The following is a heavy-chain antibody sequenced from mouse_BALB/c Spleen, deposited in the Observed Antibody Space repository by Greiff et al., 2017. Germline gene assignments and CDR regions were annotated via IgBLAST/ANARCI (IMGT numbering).Heavy chain of an antibody. J-gene: IGHJ4*01. CDR3: TRNRYDGYAMDY. CDR2: ISSGGSYT. D-gene: IGHD2-14*01. CDR1: GFTFSSYT. V-gene: IGHV5-6-4*01. Sequence: EVQRVESGGGLVKPGGSLKLSCAASGFTFSSYTMSWVRQTPEKRLEWVATISSGGSYTYYPDSVKGRFTISRDNAKNTLYLQMSSLKSEDTAMYYCTRNRYDGYAMDYWGQGTSVTVSS.